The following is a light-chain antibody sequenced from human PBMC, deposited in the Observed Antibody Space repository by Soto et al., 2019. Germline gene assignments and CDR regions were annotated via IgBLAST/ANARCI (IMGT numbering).Light chain of an antibody. CDR2: ENN. V-gene: IGLV1-51*02. J-gene: IGLJ2*01. CDR1: SSNIGNNY. CDR3: GTWDSSLSAVV. Sequence: QSALTQPPSVSAAPGQTVTISCSGSSSNIGNNYVSWYQQLPGTAPKLLIYENNKRPSWIPDRFSGSKSGTSATLGITGLQTGDEADYYCGTWDSSLSAVVFGGGTKVTVL.